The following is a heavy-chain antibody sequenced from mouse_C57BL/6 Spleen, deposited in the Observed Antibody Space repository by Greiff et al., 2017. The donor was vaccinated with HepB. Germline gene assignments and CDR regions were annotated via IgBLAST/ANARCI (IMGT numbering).Heavy chain of an antibody. CDR1: GYTFTDYN. D-gene: IGHD1-1*01. CDR3: ARGGDYSSSPFDY. J-gene: IGHJ2*01. CDR2: INPNNGGT. Sequence: EVQLVESGPELVKPGASVKMSCKASGYTFTDYNMHWVKQSHGKSLEWIGYINPNNGGTSYNQKFKGKATLTVNKSSSTAYMELRSLTSEDSAVYYCARGGDYSSSPFDYWGQGTTLTVSS. V-gene: IGHV1-22*01.